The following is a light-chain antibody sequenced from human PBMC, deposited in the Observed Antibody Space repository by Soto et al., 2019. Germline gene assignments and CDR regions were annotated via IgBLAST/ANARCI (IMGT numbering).Light chain of an antibody. Sequence: QSVLAQPPSASGTPGQRVTISCSGSTSNVGSNLASWYQQLPGSAPKLLIYNDYERPSGVPDRFSGSKSGTSASLGISGLRPEDEADYFCAVWDDSLSGVVFGGGTKLTVL. CDR3: AVWDDSLSGVV. V-gene: IGLV1-47*02. J-gene: IGLJ2*01. CDR2: NDY. CDR1: TSNVGSNL.